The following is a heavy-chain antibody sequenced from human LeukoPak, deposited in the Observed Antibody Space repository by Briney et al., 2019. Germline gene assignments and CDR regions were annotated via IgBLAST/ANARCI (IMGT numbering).Heavy chain of an antibody. V-gene: IGHV3-33*01. Sequence: GGSLRLSCAASGITFSNYGMNWVPQAPGKGLEWVAVIWYDGSNKYYGDSVKGRFTISRDNAKNSLYLQMNSLGDEDTAVYYCARVAGIQLWLRCAFDYWGQGTLVTVSS. CDR2: IWYDGSNK. D-gene: IGHD5-18*01. CDR1: GITFSNYG. J-gene: IGHJ4*02. CDR3: ARVAGIQLWLRCAFDY.